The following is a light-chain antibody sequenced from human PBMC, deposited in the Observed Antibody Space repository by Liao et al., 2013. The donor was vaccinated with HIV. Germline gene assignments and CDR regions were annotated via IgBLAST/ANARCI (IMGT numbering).Light chain of an antibody. CDR3: QAWDSSTGVV. V-gene: IGLV3-1*01. J-gene: IGLJ2*01. CDR2: RDT. Sequence: SYELTQPPSVSVSPGQTASVTCFGDKLGDKYVSWIQQRPGQSPVLVIYRDTKRPSGIPDRFSGSNSGNTATLTISVTQAMDEADYYCQAWDSSTGVVFGGGTKLTVL. CDR1: KLGDKY.